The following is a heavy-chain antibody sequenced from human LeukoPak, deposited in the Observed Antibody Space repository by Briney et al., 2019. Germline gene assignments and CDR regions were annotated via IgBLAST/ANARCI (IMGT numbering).Heavy chain of an antibody. CDR2: IKEDGSEK. Sequence: GGSLRLSCAVSGLTFSSYWMSWVRQAPGKGLEWVANIKEDGSEKYYVDSVKGRFTISRDNAKNSLYLQMNSLRAEDTAVYYCAREEDMVWGQGTLVTVSS. CDR3: AREEDMV. D-gene: IGHD3-10*01. J-gene: IGHJ4*02. CDR1: GLTFSSYW. V-gene: IGHV3-7*01.